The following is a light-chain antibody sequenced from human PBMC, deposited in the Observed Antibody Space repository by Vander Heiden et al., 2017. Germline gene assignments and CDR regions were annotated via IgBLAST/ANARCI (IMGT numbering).Light chain of an antibody. CDR3: LQRADWPLT. J-gene: IGKJ4*01. CDR1: QSLATF. V-gene: IGKV3-11*01. CDR2: DAS. Sequence: EIVLTQSPATLSLSPGERATLSCRASQSLATFLAWYQQKPGQAPSLLIYDASNRATGVPARFSGSGSGTDFTLTISSLEPEDFAVYYCLQRADWPLTFGGGTKVEI.